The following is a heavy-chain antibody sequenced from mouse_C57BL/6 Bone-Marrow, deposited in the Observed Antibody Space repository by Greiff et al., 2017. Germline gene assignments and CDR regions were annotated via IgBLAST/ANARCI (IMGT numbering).Heavy chain of an antibody. CDR2: FNTYNDDT. D-gene: IGHD1-2*01. J-gene: IGHJ2*01. CDR1: GYKFTTYP. V-gene: IGHV1-47*01. Sequence: VQVVESGAELVKPGASVKMSCKASGYKFTTYPIEWMKQTHGKSLEWIGNFNTYNDDTKYNETLKGKATLPAEKSYSTVYVERSRLTADDSAVYYCARGGHYGGYYFDDWGQGTTRTGSS. CDR3: ARGGHYGGYYFDD.